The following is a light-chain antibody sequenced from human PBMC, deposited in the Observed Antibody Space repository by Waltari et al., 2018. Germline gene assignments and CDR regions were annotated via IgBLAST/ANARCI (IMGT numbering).Light chain of an antibody. V-gene: IGKV3-20*01. CDR3: QHYVRLPAT. Sequence: EIVLTQSPGTLSLSPGERATLSCRASQSVSSALAWYQQKPGQAPRLLIYGGTRATGIPDRFSGSGSGTDFSLTISRLEPEDFAVYYCQHYVRLPATFGQGTKVEIK. CDR2: GGT. J-gene: IGKJ1*01. CDR1: QSVSSA.